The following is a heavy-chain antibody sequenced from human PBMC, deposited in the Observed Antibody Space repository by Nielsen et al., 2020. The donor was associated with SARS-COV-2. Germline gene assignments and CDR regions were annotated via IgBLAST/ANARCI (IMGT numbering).Heavy chain of an antibody. Sequence: GESLKISCAASRNYAMSWVRQAPGKGLEWVSAISYSGETTYYADSVKGRFTVSRDNSKNTLYLQMNSLRVEDTAVYYCAKNRRDYGDYGDFDYWGQGILVTVVS. CDR3: AKNRRDYGDYGDFDY. V-gene: IGHV3-23*01. CDR2: ISYSGETT. J-gene: IGHJ4*02. CDR1: RNYA. D-gene: IGHD4-17*01.